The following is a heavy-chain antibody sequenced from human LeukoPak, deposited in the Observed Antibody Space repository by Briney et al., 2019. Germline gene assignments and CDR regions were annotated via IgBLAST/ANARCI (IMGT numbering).Heavy chain of an antibody. Sequence: SVKVSCKASGGTFSSYAISWVRQAPGQGLEWMGGIIPVFGTSNYAQKFQGRVTITADKSTSTAYMELSSLRSEDTAVYYCARAPLEWLYANWFDPWGQGTLVTVSS. V-gene: IGHV1-69*06. J-gene: IGHJ5*02. CDR3: ARAPLEWLYANWFDP. CDR1: GGTFSSYA. CDR2: IIPVFGTS. D-gene: IGHD3-3*01.